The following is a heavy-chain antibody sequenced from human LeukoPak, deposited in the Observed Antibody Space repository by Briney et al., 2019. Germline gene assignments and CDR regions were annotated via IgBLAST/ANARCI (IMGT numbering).Heavy chain of an antibody. CDR1: GFSFSNYG. V-gene: IGHV3-33*06. CDR3: AKLLSWDAVVAVATSDY. D-gene: IGHD2-15*01. CDR2: IYYDGSND. Sequence: PGGSLRLSCAASGFSFSNYGIHWVRQAPGKGLEWVALIYYDGSNDYYGDSVKGRFTISRDNSRNTLYLQMNSLRAEDAAVYYCAKLLSWDAVVAVATSDYWGQGTLVTVSS. J-gene: IGHJ4*02.